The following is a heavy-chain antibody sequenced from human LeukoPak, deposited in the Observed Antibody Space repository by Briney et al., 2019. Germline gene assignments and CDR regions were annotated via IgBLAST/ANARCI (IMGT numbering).Heavy chain of an antibody. CDR1: GFTVSSNY. V-gene: IGHV3-66*01. D-gene: IGHD4-17*01. CDR2: IYSGGST. J-gene: IGHJ5*02. CDR3: ARGDYGDYVDNWFDP. Sequence: GRSLRLSCAASGFTVSSNYMSWVRQAPGKGLEWVSVIYSGGSTYYADSVKGRFTISRDNSKNTLYLQMNSLRAEDTAVYYCARGDYGDYVDNWFDPWGQGTLVTVSS.